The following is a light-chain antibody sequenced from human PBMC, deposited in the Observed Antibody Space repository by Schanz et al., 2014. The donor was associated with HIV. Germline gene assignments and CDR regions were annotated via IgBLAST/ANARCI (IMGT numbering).Light chain of an antibody. V-gene: IGLV1-44*01. CDR3: SSSAGRDDVV. Sequence: QSVLTQPPSASGTPGQRVTISCSGSSSNIGSNTVNWYQQLPGTAPKLLIYSNHRRPSGVPARFSGSKSGNTASLTVSGLQAEDEADYYCSSSAGRDDVVFGGGTKLTVL. CDR1: SSNIGSNT. CDR2: SNH. J-gene: IGLJ2*01.